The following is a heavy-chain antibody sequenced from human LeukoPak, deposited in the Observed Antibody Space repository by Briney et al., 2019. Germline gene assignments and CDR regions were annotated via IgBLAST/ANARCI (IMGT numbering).Heavy chain of an antibody. CDR2: IIPILGIA. CDR3: AXXLAAAGNNWFDP. Sequence: GASVNVSCKASVGTFSIYAISWVRQAPGQGLEWMGRIIPILGIANYAQKFQGRVTITADKSTSTAYMELSSLRTEDTAVYYCAXXLAAAGNNWFDPWGQGTLVTVSS. CDR1: VGTFSIYA. J-gene: IGHJ5*02. V-gene: IGHV1-69*04. D-gene: IGHD6-13*01.